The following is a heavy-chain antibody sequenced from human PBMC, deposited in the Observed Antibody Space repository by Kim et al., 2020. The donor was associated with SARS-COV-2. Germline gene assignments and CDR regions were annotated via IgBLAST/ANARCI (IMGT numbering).Heavy chain of an antibody. CDR3: ATVVRVGYSYGYHFDY. CDR1: GYTLTELS. Sequence: ASVKISCKVSGYTLTELSMHWVRQAPGKGLEWMGGFDPEDGETIYAQKFQGRVTMTEDTSTDTAYMELSSLRSEDTAVYYCATVVRVGYSYGYHFDYWGQGTLVTVSS. V-gene: IGHV1-24*01. D-gene: IGHD5-18*01. CDR2: FDPEDGET. J-gene: IGHJ4*02.